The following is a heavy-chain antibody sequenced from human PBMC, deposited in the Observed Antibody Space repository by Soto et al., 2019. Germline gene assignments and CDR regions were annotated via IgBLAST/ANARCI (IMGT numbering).Heavy chain of an antibody. Sequence: GASVKVSCKASGYTFTSYAMHWVRQAPGQRLEWMGWINAGNGNTKYSQKFQGRVTITRDTSASTAYMELSSLRSEDTAVYYCARGDEGYCSGGSCYSGDYYYYYYMDAWGKGTTVTVSS. D-gene: IGHD2-15*01. CDR3: ARGDEGYCSGGSCYSGDYYYYYYMDA. CDR2: INAGNGNT. J-gene: IGHJ6*03. V-gene: IGHV1-3*01. CDR1: GYTFTSYA.